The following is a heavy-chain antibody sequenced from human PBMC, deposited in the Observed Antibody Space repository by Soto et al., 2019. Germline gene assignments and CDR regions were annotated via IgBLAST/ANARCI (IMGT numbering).Heavy chain of an antibody. J-gene: IGHJ6*02. CDR1: GFTFSSYG. CDR3: AKDSSYCSSTSCYLLYGMDV. V-gene: IGHV3-30*18. Sequence: PGGSLRLSCAASGFTFSSYGMHWVRQAPGKGLEWVAVISYDGSNKYYADSVKGRFTISRDNSKNTLYLQMNSLRAEDTAVYYCAKDSSYCSSTSCYLLYGMDVWGQGTTVTVSS. D-gene: IGHD2-2*01. CDR2: ISYDGSNK.